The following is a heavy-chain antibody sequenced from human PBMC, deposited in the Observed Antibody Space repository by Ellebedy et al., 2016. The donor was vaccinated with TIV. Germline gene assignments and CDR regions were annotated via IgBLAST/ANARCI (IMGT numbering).Heavy chain of an antibody. CDR1: GYIFTNYY. V-gene: IGHV1-46*01. J-gene: IGHJ4*02. CDR2: INPSDGYA. Sequence: AASVKVSCKASGYIFTNYYMHWVRQAPGQGLEWMGIINPSDGYAKYAENFQGRVTMTRDTSTNTVYMEIHSLTSDDTATFYGTRGQRSNSWYGGAFDYWGQGTLVTVSS. D-gene: IGHD6-13*01. CDR3: TRGQRSNSWYGGAFDY.